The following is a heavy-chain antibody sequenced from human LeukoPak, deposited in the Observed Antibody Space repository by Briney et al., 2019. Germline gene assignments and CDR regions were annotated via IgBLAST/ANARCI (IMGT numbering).Heavy chain of an antibody. Sequence: ASVKVSCKASGYTFTSYGISWVRQAPGQGLEWMGWISAYNGNTNYAQKLQGRVTMTTDTSTSTAYMELRSLRSDDTAVYYCARSAPAINSGLVDYWGRGTLVTVSS. CDR3: ARSAPAINSGLVDY. CDR1: GYTFTSYG. V-gene: IGHV1-18*01. CDR2: ISAYNGNT. J-gene: IGHJ4*02. D-gene: IGHD3-22*01.